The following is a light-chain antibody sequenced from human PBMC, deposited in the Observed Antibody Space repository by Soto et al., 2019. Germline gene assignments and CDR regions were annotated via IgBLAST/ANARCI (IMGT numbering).Light chain of an antibody. V-gene: IGLV2-14*01. CDR1: SSDLDDYNY. CDR3: SSFTRSSVTYV. Sequence: QSALTQPASVSGSPGQSIAISCTGTSSDLDDYNYVSWYQQHPDKAPKLMMYDVSNRPSEVSDRFSGSKSGNTASLTSSGLQAEDEADYYCSSFTRSSVTYVFGSGTKLTVL. CDR2: DVS. J-gene: IGLJ1*01.